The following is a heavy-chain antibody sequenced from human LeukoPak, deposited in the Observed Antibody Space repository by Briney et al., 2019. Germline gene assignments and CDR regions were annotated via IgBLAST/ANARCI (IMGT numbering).Heavy chain of an antibody. D-gene: IGHD1-26*01. J-gene: IGHJ4*02. Sequence: SETLSLTCAVSSYSISSGYYWGWLRQPPGKGLGWIVSIYHSGVTYYNPSLKSRVTVSVDTSKNQFSLQLSSVTAADTAVYYCARVSVGVTKSFDHWGQGTLVSASS. CDR3: ARVSVGVTKSFDH. V-gene: IGHV4-38-2*01. CDR2: IYHSGVT. CDR1: SYSISSGYY.